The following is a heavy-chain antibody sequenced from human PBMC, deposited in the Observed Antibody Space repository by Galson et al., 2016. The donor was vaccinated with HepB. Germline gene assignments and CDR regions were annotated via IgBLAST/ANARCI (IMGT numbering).Heavy chain of an antibody. CDR1: GDTFSRYG. CDR2: ISGSNGNT. CDR3: ARLLTTVTAGRDYFDY. D-gene: IGHD4-17*01. J-gene: IGHJ4*02. Sequence: SVKVSCKAPGDTFSRYGFTWVRQAPGHGLEWMGWISGSNGNTKYAQKLQGRVTMTTDTSTSTAYMEVRNLRSDDTAVYYCARLLTTVTAGRDYFDYWGQGSLVTVSS. V-gene: IGHV1-18*04.